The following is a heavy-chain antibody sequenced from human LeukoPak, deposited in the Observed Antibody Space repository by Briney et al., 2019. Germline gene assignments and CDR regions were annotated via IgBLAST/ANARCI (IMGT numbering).Heavy chain of an antibody. Sequence: GGSLRLSCAASGFTVSSNYMSWPRQAPGKGLEWVSVIYRSGSTYYADSVKGRFTNYRDNSKNTLYLQMSSLRAEDTDVYYCARENSGEYGDFDCWGQGTLVTVSS. V-gene: IGHV3-53*01. J-gene: IGHJ4*02. CDR1: GFTVSSNY. CDR2: IYRSGST. D-gene: IGHD4-17*01. CDR3: ARENSGEYGDFDC.